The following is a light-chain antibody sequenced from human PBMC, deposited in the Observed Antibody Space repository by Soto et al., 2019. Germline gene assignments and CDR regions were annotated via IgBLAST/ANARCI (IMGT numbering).Light chain of an antibody. CDR3: QQYGRSSLT. Sequence: EIVLTQSPGTLSLSPWERATLSCRASQSVSSNYLAWYQHKPGQAPRLLIYGASNKATGIPDRFSGSGSGTDFTLTISRLEPEDFAVYYCQQYGRSSLTFGGGTKVDI. J-gene: IGKJ4*01. V-gene: IGKV3-20*01. CDR1: QSVSSNY. CDR2: GAS.